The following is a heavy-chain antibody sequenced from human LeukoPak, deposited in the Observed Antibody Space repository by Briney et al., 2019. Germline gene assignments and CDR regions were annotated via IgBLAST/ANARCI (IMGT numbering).Heavy chain of an antibody. CDR3: AREGYYDSSGYYPEN. V-gene: IGHV4-4*07. CDR2: IYTSGST. D-gene: IGHD3-22*01. CDR1: GGSISSYY. J-gene: IGHJ4*02. Sequence: PSETLSLTCTVSGGSISSYYWSWIRQPAGKGLRWIARIYTSGSTNCNPSLKSRVTMSVDTSKNQFSLKLSSVTAADTAVYYCAREGYYDSSGYYPENWGQGTLVTVSS.